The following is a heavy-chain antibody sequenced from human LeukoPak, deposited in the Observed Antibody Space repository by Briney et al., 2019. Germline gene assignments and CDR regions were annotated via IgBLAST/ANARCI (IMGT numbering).Heavy chain of an antibody. Sequence: GGSVRLSCAASGFTFSAYWMHWVRQSPGRGLVWVARINGDGITTSYADSVKGRFTISRDNAKNTLYLQMNSLRAEDTAVFYCARAGVGFDYWGQGTLVTVSS. J-gene: IGHJ4*02. CDR1: GFTFSAYW. CDR3: ARAGVGFDY. V-gene: IGHV3-74*01. CDR2: INGDGITT. D-gene: IGHD1-26*01.